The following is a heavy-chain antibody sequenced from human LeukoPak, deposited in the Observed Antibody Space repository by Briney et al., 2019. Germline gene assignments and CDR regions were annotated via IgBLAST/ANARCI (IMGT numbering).Heavy chain of an antibody. CDR3: ARDGSWYYYDSSGLRDAFDI. V-gene: IGHV1-69*13. D-gene: IGHD3-22*01. CDR2: IIPIFGTA. Sequence: GASVKVSCKASGGTFSSYAISWVRQAPGQGLEWMGGIIPIFGTANYAQKFQGRVTITADESTSTAYMELSSLRSEDTAVYSCARDGSWYYYDSSGLRDAFDIWGQGTMVAVSS. J-gene: IGHJ3*02. CDR1: GGTFSSYA.